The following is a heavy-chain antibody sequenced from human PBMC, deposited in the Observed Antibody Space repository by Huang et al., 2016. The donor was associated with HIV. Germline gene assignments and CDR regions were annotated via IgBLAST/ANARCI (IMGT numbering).Heavy chain of an antibody. V-gene: IGHV4-39*01. CDR2: IYYIGNG. Sequence: QLQLQESGPGLVKPSETLSLTCTVSGGSISSSSYYWGWIRQSPGKGLEWIGSIYYIGNGYYNPSLKGRVTMPVDRSSNQFSLKMHSVTAADTAVYYCASRTTVTTTSNYHYFYMDVWGKGTTVIVSS. D-gene: IGHD4-17*01. CDR3: ASRTTVTTTSNYHYFYMDV. J-gene: IGHJ6*03. CDR1: GGSISSSSYY.